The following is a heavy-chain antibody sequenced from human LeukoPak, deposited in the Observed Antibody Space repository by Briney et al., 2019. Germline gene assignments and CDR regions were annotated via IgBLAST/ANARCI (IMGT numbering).Heavy chain of an antibody. Sequence: SETLSLTCSVSGGSITPYYWSWIRQPPGKGLEWIGYIFYSGSTNFNPSLKGRVTMSVDTSKNQFSLNLSSVTAADTAVYYCARGRGSSGYYHEGEWFDPWGQEPWSPSPQ. CDR3: ARGRGSSGYYHEGEWFDP. CDR1: GGSITPYY. D-gene: IGHD3-22*01. V-gene: IGHV4-59*01. J-gene: IGHJ5*02. CDR2: IFYSGST.